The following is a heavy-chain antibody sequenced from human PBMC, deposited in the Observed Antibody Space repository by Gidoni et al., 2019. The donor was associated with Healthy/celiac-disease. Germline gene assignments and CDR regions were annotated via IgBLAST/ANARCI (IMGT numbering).Heavy chain of an antibody. D-gene: IGHD4-17*01. J-gene: IGHJ5*02. Sequence: EVQLVQSGAEVKKPGESLKISCKGSGYSFTSYWIGWVRQMPGKGLEWMGIIYPGDSDTRYSPSFQGQVTISADKSISTAYLQWSSLKASDTAMYYCARGSDDYGDSLNWFDPWGQGTLVTVSS. CDR2: IYPGDSDT. V-gene: IGHV5-51*03. CDR3: ARGSDDYGDSLNWFDP. CDR1: GYSFTSYW.